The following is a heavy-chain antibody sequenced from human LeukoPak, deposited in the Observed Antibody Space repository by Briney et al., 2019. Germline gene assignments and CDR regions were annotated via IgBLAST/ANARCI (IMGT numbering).Heavy chain of an antibody. CDR1: GYTFTGYY. CDR3: ARQYYYDSSRYSIEEYYFDY. Sequence: ASVKVSCKASGYTFTGYYMHWVRQAPGQGLEWMGWINPNSGGTNYAQKFQGRVTMTRDTSISTAYMELSRLRSDDTAVYYCARQYYYDSSRYSIEEYYFDYWGQGTLVTVSS. D-gene: IGHD3-22*01. CDR2: INPNSGGT. J-gene: IGHJ4*02. V-gene: IGHV1-2*02.